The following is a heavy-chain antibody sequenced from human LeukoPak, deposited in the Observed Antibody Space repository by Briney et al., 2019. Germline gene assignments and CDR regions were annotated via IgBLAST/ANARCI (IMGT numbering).Heavy chain of an antibody. CDR2: ISYDGSNK. D-gene: IGHD1-7*01. Sequence: GGSLRLSCAASGFTFSSYAIHWVRQAPGKGLEWVAVISYDGSNKYYADSVKGRFTIPRDNSKNTLYLQMNSLRAEDTAVYYCARDRGGTLFDYWGQGTLVTVSS. V-gene: IGHV3-30-3*01. CDR3: ARDRGGTLFDY. CDR1: GFTFSSYA. J-gene: IGHJ4*02.